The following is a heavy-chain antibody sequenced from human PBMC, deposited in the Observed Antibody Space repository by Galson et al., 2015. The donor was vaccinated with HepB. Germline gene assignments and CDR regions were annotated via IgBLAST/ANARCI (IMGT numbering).Heavy chain of an antibody. D-gene: IGHD6-13*01. CDR2: IWYDGSNK. Sequence: SLRLSCAASGFTFSSYGMHWVRQAPGKGLEWVAVIWYDGSNKYYADSVKGRFTISRDNSKNTLYLQMNSLRAEDTAVYYCARDIGAAGTVASMDVWGQGTTVTVSS. J-gene: IGHJ6*02. CDR3: ARDIGAAGTVASMDV. V-gene: IGHV3-33*01. CDR1: GFTFSSYG.